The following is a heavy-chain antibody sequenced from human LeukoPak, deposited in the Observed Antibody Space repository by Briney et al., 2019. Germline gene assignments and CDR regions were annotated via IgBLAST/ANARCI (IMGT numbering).Heavy chain of an antibody. CDR1: GGSFSGYY. Sequence: SETLSLTCAVYGGSFSGYYWSWIRQPPGKGLEWIGEINHSGSTNYNPSLKSRVTISVDTSKNQFSLKLSSVTAADTAVYYCARVRLAAAGNWFDPWGQGTLVTVSS. J-gene: IGHJ5*02. D-gene: IGHD6-13*01. V-gene: IGHV4-34*01. CDR2: INHSGST. CDR3: ARVRLAAAGNWFDP.